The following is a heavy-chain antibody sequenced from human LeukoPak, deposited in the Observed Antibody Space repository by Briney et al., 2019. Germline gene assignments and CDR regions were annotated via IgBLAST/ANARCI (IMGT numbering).Heavy chain of an antibody. J-gene: IGHJ5*02. CDR1: GFSFITYA. V-gene: IGHV3-23*01. D-gene: IGHD2-2*01. Sequence: GGSLRLSCSASGFSFITYAMTWVRQAPGKGLEWVSALSASGGTTYYADSVKGRFTTSRGNSKNTLYLQMNSLRAEDTAVYYCAKLPREYCSSASCPNWFDTWGQGILVTVSS. CDR2: LSASGGTT. CDR3: AKLPREYCSSASCPNWFDT.